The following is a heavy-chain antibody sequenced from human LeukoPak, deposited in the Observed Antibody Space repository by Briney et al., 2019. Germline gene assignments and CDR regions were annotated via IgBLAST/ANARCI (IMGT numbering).Heavy chain of an antibody. CDR3: ARVCGGDCYSDFDY. V-gene: IGHV1-18*01. D-gene: IGHD2-21*02. Sequence: GASVKVSCKASGYTFTSYGISWVRQAPGQGLEWMGWISAYNGNTNYAQKLQGRVTMTTGTSTSTAYMELGSLRSDDTAVYYCARVCGGDCYSDFDYWGQGTLVTVSS. J-gene: IGHJ4*02. CDR2: ISAYNGNT. CDR1: GYTFTSYG.